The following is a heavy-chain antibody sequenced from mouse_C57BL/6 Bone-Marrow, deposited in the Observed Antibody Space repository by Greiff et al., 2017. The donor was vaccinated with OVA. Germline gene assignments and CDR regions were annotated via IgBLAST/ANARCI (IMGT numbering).Heavy chain of an antibody. CDR3: ARYSDWFAY. V-gene: IGHV1-69*01. D-gene: IGHD3-2*02. CDR1: GYTFTSYW. Sequence: QVQLKQPGAELVMPGASVKLSCKASGYTFTSYWMHWVKQRPGQGLEWIGEIDPSDSYTNYNQKFKGKSTLTVDKSSSTAYMQLSSLTSEDSAVYYCARYSDWFAYWGQGTLVTVSA. CDR2: IDPSDSYT. J-gene: IGHJ3*01.